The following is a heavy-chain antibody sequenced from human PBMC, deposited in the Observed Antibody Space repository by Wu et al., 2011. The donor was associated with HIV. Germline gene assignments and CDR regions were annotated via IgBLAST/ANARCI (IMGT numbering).Heavy chain of an antibody. Sequence: QVQLVQSETEMKKPGSSVKVSCKASRGSFGSYAISWVRQAPGQGPEWMGRTIPLVGTTNIAQKFQGRVTITADAAITTSYMELSRLTSEDTAVYYCAREGQVPSGHISYFHLWGQGTLVAVSS. J-gene: IGHJ1*01. D-gene: IGHD2-2*01. CDR2: TIPLVGTT. CDR1: RGSFGSYA. V-gene: IGHV1-69*11. CDR3: AREGQVPSGHISYFHL.